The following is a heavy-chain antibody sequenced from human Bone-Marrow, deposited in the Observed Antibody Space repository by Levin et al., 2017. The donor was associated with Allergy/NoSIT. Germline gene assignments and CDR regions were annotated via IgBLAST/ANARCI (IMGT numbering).Heavy chain of an antibody. Sequence: ASVKVSCKASGYTFTSYYMHWVRQAPGQGLEWMRIINPSGGSTSYAQKFQGRVTMTRDTSTSTVYMELSRLRSEDTAVYYCARAERAATFDYWGQGTLVTVSA. V-gene: IGHV1-46*01. CDR1: GYTFTSYY. J-gene: IGHJ4*02. CDR3: ARAERAATFDY. D-gene: IGHD2-15*01. CDR2: INPSGGST.